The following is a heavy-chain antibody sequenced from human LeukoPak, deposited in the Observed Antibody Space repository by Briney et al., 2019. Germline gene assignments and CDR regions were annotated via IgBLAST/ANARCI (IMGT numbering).Heavy chain of an antibody. CDR3: ASCYSTIPTKRDYYGMDV. CDR2: INPNSGGT. D-gene: IGHD5/OR15-5a*01. V-gene: IGHV1-2*02. Sequence: ASVKVSCKASGYTFTGYYMHWVRQAPGQGLEWMGWINPNSGGTNYAQKFQGRVTMTRDTSISTAYMELSRLRSDDTAVYYCASCYSTIPTKRDYYGMDVWGQGTTVTVSS. J-gene: IGHJ6*02. CDR1: GYTFTGYY.